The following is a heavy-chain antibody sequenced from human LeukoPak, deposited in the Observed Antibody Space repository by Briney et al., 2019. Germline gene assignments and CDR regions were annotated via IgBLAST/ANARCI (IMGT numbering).Heavy chain of an antibody. Sequence: PGGSLRLSCAASGFTVSNNFMNWVRQAPGKGLEWVSLIYSGGSTYYADSVKGRFTISRENAKNSLYLQMNSLRAGDTAVYYRARAPREAGFGDPAYYFDYWGQGTLVTVSS. D-gene: IGHD3-10*01. CDR1: GFTVSNNF. V-gene: IGHV3-53*01. CDR2: IYSGGST. CDR3: ARAPREAGFGDPAYYFDY. J-gene: IGHJ4*02.